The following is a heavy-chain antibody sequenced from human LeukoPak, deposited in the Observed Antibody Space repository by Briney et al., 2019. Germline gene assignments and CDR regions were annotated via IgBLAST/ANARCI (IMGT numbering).Heavy chain of an antibody. CDR2: INAGNGDT. CDR1: GYTFTKYV. V-gene: IGHV1-3*01. D-gene: IGHD2-21*01. J-gene: IGHJ4*02. CDR3: ARDDCGDTCYPGGY. Sequence: ASVKVSCKASGYTFTKYVVHWVRQAPGQRPEWMGWINAGNGDTRYSQNFQDRVTITRDTSANTAYMELSSLTSEDTALYYCARDDCGDTCYPGGYWGQGTLVTVSS.